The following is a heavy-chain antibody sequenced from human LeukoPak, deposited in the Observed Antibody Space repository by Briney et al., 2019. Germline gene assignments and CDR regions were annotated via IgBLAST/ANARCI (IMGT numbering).Heavy chain of an antibody. CDR1: GYTFINNW. CDR2: INPNSGGT. V-gene: IGHV1-2*02. Sequence: GASVKVSCKASGYTFINNWMHWVRQAPGQGLEWMGWINPNSGGTNYAQKFQGRVTMTRDTSISTAYMELSRLRSDDTAVYYCARGVFVGSGSYYPTIDYWGQGTLVTVSS. J-gene: IGHJ4*02. CDR3: ARGVFVGSGSYYPTIDY. D-gene: IGHD3-10*01.